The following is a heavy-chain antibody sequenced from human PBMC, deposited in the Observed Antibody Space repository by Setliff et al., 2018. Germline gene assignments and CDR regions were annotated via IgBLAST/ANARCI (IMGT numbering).Heavy chain of an antibody. Sequence: GGSLRLSCAASGFTFSSYWMSWVRQAPGKGLEWVANIKQDGSEKYYVDSVKGRFTISRDNAKNSLYLQMNSLRAEDTAVYCCARDQRVGYYYDSSGYPRAPTDAFDIWGQGTMVTVSS. CDR3: ARDQRVGYYYDSSGYPRAPTDAFDI. V-gene: IGHV3-7*03. D-gene: IGHD3-22*01. J-gene: IGHJ3*02. CDR2: IKQDGSEK. CDR1: GFTFSSYW.